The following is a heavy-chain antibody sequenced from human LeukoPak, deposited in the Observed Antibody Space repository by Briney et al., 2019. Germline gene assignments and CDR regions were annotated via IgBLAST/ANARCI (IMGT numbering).Heavy chain of an antibody. V-gene: IGHV3-30*18. CDR1: GFTFSSYG. D-gene: IGHD3-16*01. J-gene: IGHJ6*02. CDR3: AKDNVAFGGTDV. CDR2: ISYDGSNK. Sequence: GGSLRLSCAASGFTFSSYGMHWVRQAPGKGLEWVAVISYDGSNKYYADSVKGRFTISRDNSKNTLYLQMNSLRAEDTAVYYCAKDNVAFGGTDVWGQGTTVTVSS.